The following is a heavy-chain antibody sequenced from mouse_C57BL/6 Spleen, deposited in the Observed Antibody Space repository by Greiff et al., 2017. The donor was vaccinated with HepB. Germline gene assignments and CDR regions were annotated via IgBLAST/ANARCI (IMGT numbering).Heavy chain of an antibody. V-gene: IGHV5-6*01. D-gene: IGHD1-1*01. CDR2: ISSGGSYT. Sequence: DVHLVESGGDLVKPGGSLKLSCAASGFTFSSYGMSWVRQTPDKRLEWVATISSGGSYTYYPDSVKGRFTISRDNAKNTLYLQMSSLKSEDTAMYYCARHEGVVPNYWYFDVWGTGTTVTVSS. J-gene: IGHJ1*03. CDR1: GFTFSSYG. CDR3: ARHEGVVPNYWYFDV.